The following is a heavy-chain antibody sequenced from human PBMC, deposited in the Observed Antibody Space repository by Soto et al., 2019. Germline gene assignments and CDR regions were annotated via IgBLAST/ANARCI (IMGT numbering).Heavy chain of an antibody. CDR3: ASPAGADYTFDY. Sequence: QLQLQESGPGLVKPSETLSLTCAVSGGSITSSSYYWGWIRQAPGRGLEWIGTIYYRGSTYYNPSLESRATISADTSKNQLSLNLRSVTAADTAVYYCASPAGADYTFDYWGQGILVTVSS. D-gene: IGHD4-4*01. CDR2: IYYRGST. CDR1: GGSITSSSYY. J-gene: IGHJ4*02. V-gene: IGHV4-39*01.